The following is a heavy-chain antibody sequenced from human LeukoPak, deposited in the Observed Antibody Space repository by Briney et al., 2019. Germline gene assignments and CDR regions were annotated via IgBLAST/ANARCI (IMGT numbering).Heavy chain of an antibody. CDR1: GYTFTSNY. D-gene: IGHD5-12*01. Sequence: PVASVKVSCKASGYTFTSNYMHGVRHAPGQGLEWMGIINPSGGITSYAQKFQGRVTMTRDTSTSTVYMELSSLRSEDTAVYYCARGGSDSGYEFEPWGQGTLVTVSS. CDR3: ARGGSDSGYEFEP. V-gene: IGHV1-46*01. J-gene: IGHJ5*02. CDR2: INPSGGIT.